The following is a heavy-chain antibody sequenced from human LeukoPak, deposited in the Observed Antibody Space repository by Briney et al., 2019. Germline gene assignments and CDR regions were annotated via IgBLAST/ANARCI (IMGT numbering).Heavy chain of an antibody. J-gene: IGHJ4*02. Sequence: PGGSVSLPCAASGFNFSNAWMRWLRQAPGKGLEWVGRIKSKIDGGITDYAAPVKSRFTISRDDSKNTLYLQINSLQTEDTAVYYCTTDGVAVAGLDYWGQGTLVTVSS. V-gene: IGHV3-15*01. D-gene: IGHD6-19*01. CDR1: GFNFSNAW. CDR2: IKSKIDGGIT. CDR3: TTDGVAVAGLDY.